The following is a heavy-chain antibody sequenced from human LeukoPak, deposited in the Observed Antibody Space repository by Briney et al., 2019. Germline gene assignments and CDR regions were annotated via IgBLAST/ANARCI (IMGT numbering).Heavy chain of an antibody. CDR1: GYTFTGYY. Sequence: ASVKVSCKASGYTFTGYYIHWVRQAPGQGLEWMGWINPNSGGTNYAQKFQGRVTMTRDTSISTAYMELSRLRSDDTAVYYCARDGAYYDILTDYYTWGQGTLVTVSS. CDR2: INPNSGGT. J-gene: IGHJ4*02. D-gene: IGHD3-9*01. V-gene: IGHV1-2*02. CDR3: ARDGAYYDILTDYYT.